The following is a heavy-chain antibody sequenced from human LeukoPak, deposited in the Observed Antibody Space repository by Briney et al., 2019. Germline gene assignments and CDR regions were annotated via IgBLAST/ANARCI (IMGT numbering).Heavy chain of an antibody. J-gene: IGHJ3*02. V-gene: IGHV1-2*06. CDR3: GRAGVGYYDFWSGPGGVDI. CDR1: GYTFTGYY. Sequence: ASVKVSCKASGYTFTGYYMHWVRQAPGQGLEWMGRINPNSGGTNYAQKFQGRVTMTRDTSISTAYMELSRLRSDDTAVYYCGRAGVGYYDFWSGPGGVDIWGQGTMVTVSS. CDR2: INPNSGGT. D-gene: IGHD3-3*01.